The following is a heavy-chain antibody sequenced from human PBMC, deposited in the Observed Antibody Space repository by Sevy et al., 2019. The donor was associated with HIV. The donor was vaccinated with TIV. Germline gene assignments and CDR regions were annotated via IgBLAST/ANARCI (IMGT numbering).Heavy chain of an antibody. CDR1: GYTFTGYY. Sequence: ASVKVSCKASGYTFTGYYMHWVRQAPGQGLEWMGWINPNSGGTNYAQKFQGRVTMTRDTSISTAYMELSRLRSDDTAVYYCSRTGGGRYSASGLYSSTGMDFWGQGTTVTVSS. V-gene: IGHV1-2*02. CDR2: INPNSGGT. CDR3: SRTGGGRYSASGLYSSTGMDF. J-gene: IGHJ6*02. D-gene: IGHD2-8*01.